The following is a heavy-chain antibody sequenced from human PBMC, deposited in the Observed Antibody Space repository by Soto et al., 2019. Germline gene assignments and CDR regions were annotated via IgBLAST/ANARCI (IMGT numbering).Heavy chain of an antibody. Sequence: ASVKVSCKASGYTFTSYGISWVRQAPGQGLEWMAWISTYNGNTKYAQKHQGRVNITTDTSTSTAYMELRSLRSDDTAVYYFAREYCSGARCYSADYWGQGTLVTVSS. CDR1: GYTFTSYG. CDR3: AREYCSGARCYSADY. V-gene: IGHV1-18*01. CDR2: ISTYNGNT. J-gene: IGHJ4*02. D-gene: IGHD2-15*01.